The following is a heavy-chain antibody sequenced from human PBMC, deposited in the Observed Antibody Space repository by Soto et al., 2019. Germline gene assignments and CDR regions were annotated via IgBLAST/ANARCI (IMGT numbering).Heavy chain of an antibody. D-gene: IGHD2-15*01. CDR3: ARARWYDAFDV. J-gene: IGHJ3*01. CDR2: IFHGGNT. Sequence: LPETLSLTCAVSGFFISSGNYWGWIRKPPGKGLEWIGSIFHGGNTYYNPSLKSRVTISVDMSKNQFSLKLNSVTAADTAVYYCARARWYDAFDVWGQGTVVTVSS. CDR1: GFFISSGNY. V-gene: IGHV4-38-2*01.